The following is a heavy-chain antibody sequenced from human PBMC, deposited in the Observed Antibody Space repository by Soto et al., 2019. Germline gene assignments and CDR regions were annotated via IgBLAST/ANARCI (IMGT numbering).Heavy chain of an antibody. J-gene: IGHJ6*02. CDR3: ARQVPYSSHRMDV. D-gene: IGHD3-22*01. V-gene: IGHV3-21*06. Sequence: GGSPRLSRAASGVTFSNLSMDWVRHPPGQGLEWVSSISSRGTYVYYADSVKGRFTISKDNANNLLFLQMNSLRAEDTAVYYCARQVPYSSHRMDVWGQGTTVTVSS. CDR1: GVTFSNLS. CDR2: ISSRGTYV.